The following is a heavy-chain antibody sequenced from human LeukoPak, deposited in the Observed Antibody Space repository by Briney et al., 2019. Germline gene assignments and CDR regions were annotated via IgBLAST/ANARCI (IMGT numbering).Heavy chain of an antibody. Sequence: SETLSLTCAVYGGSFSGYYWSWIRQPPGKGLEWIGEINHSGSTNYNPSLKSRVTISVDTSKNQFSLKLSSVTAADTAVYYCARVPPRGSGQPWGQGTLVTVSS. J-gene: IGHJ4*02. CDR3: ARVPPRGSGQP. CDR2: INHSGST. CDR1: GGSFSGYY. V-gene: IGHV4-34*01. D-gene: IGHD2-15*01.